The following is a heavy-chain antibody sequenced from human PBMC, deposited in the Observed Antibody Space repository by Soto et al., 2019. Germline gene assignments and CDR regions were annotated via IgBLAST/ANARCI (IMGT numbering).Heavy chain of an antibody. CDR2: ISDDGSSK. V-gene: IGHV3-30-3*01. J-gene: IGHJ5*02. D-gene: IGHD4-17*01. CDR3: TIADLTVSLSAFDP. Sequence: QVQLVESGGGVVQPGRSLRLSCAASGFIFSSYAMHWVRQAPGKGLEWVALISDDGSSKYYADSVKGRFTISRDNSKKTLYLEMNCLSAEETAVYYCTIADLTVSLSAFDPWGQGTLVTVSS. CDR1: GFIFSSYA.